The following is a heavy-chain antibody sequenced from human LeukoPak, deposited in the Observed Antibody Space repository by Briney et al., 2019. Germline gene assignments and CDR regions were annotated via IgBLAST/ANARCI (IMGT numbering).Heavy chain of an antibody. CDR2: MNPNSGNT. D-gene: IGHD2-21*02. CDR3: ARGGVVVTALDY. Sequence: ASVKVSCKASGYIFTDYYMHWVRQAPGQGLEWMGWMNPNSGNTGYAQKFQGRVTMTRNTSISTAYMELSSLRSEDTAVYYCARGGVVVTALDYWGQGTLVTVSS. V-gene: IGHV1-8*02. CDR1: GYIFTDYY. J-gene: IGHJ4*02.